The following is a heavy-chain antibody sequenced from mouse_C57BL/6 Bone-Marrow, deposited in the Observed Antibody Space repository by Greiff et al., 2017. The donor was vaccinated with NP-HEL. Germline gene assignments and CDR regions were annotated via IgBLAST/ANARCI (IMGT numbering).Heavy chain of an antibody. CDR2: INPNNGGT. CDR3: ARSPHYYDYPFAY. V-gene: IGHV1-26*01. J-gene: IGHJ3*01. Sequence: EVQLQQSGPELVKPGASVKISCKASGYTFTDYYMNWVKQSHGKSLEWIGDINPNNGGTSYNQKFKGKATLTVDKSSSTAYMELRSLTSEDSAVYYCARSPHYYDYPFAYWGQGTLVTVSA. D-gene: IGHD2-4*01. CDR1: GYTFTDYY.